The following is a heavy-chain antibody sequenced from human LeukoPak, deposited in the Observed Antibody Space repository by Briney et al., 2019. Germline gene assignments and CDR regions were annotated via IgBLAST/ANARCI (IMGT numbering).Heavy chain of an antibody. Sequence: VASVKVSCKASGYTFTSYGISWVRQAPGQGLEWMGWISAYNGNTNYAQELQGRVTMTTDTSTSTAYMELRSLRSDDTAVYYCAREAANSGSPCADIWGQGTMVTVSS. J-gene: IGHJ3*02. CDR3: AREAANSGSPCADI. CDR1: GYTFTSYG. D-gene: IGHD1-26*01. V-gene: IGHV1-18*01. CDR2: ISAYNGNT.